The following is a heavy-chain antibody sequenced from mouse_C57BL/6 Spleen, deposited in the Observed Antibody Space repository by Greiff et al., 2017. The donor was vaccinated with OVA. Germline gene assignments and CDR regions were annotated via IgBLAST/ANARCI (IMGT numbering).Heavy chain of an antibody. CDR2: IYPGDGDT. D-gene: IGHD2-3*01. CDR1: GYAFSSYW. V-gene: IGHV1-80*01. J-gene: IGHJ4*01. CDR3: ARSYEDYAMDY. Sequence: VQLQESGAELVKPGASVKISCKASGYAFSSYWMNWVKQRPGKGLEWIGQIYPGDGDTNYNGKFKGKATLTADKSSSTAYMQLSSLTSEDSAVYFCARSYEDYAMDYWGQGTSVTVSS.